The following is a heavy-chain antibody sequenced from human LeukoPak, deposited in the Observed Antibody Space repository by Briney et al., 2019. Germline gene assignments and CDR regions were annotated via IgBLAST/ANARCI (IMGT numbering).Heavy chain of an antibody. CDR2: INPNSGGT. V-gene: IGHV1-2*02. CDR3: ARAFLDLYFDH. Sequence: ASVKVSCKASGYTFTGYYMHWVRQAPGQGLEWMGWINPNSGGTNYAQKFQGRVTMTRDTSISTAYMELSSLRSEDTAVYYCARAFLDLYFDHWGQGTLVTVSS. J-gene: IGHJ4*02. CDR1: GYTFTGYY.